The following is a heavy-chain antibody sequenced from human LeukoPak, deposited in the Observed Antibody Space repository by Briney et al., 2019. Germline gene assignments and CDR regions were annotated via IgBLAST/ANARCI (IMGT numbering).Heavy chain of an antibody. CDR1: ESTFSSYS. D-gene: IGHD3-16*01. V-gene: IGHV3-21*01. CDR2: ISGSSTSI. Sequence: PGGSLRLSCAASESTFSSYSMNWVRQTPGKGLEWVSSISGSSTSIWYADSVKGRFTISRDNAKNSLYLQMNSLRAEDTAVYYCAAGGSFDYWGQGTLVTVSS. J-gene: IGHJ4*02. CDR3: AAGGSFDY.